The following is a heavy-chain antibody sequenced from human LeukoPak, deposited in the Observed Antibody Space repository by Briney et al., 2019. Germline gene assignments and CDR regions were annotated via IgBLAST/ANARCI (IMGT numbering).Heavy chain of an antibody. CDR1: GFTFSSYD. V-gene: IGHV3-13*01. CDR3: ARVNYYDSSDGAFDI. CDR2: IGTAGDT. J-gene: IGHJ3*02. Sequence: PGGSLRLSCAASGFTFSSYDMHWVRQATGKGLEWVSAIGTAGDTYYPGSVKGRFTISGENAKNSLYLQMNSLRAGDTAVYYCARVNYYDSSDGAFDIWGQGTMVTVSS. D-gene: IGHD3-22*01.